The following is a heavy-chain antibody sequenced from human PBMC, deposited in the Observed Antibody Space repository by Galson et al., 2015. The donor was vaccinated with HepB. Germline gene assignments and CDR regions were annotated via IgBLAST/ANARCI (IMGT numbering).Heavy chain of an antibody. V-gene: IGHV1-8*01. J-gene: IGHJ4*02. Sequence: SVKVSCKASGYTFTSYDINWVRQATGQGLEWMGWMNPNSGNTGYAQEFQGRVTMTRNTSISTAYMELSSLRSENTAVYYCARGETEAAPDYWGRGTLVTVSS. CDR3: ARGETEAAPDY. CDR1: GYTFTSYD. D-gene: IGHD1-14*01. CDR2: MNPNSGNT.